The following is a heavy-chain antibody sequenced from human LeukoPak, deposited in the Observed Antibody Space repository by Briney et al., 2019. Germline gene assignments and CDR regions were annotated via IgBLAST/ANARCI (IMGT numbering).Heavy chain of an antibody. Sequence: ASVKVSCKASGYTFTSYDINWVRQATGQGLEWMGWMNPNSGNTGYAQKFQGRVTMTRNTSISTAYMELSRLRSDDTAVYYCASGETGDSHFDYWGQGTLVTVSS. V-gene: IGHV1-8*01. J-gene: IGHJ4*02. CDR3: ASGETGDSHFDY. D-gene: IGHD7-27*01. CDR2: MNPNSGNT. CDR1: GYTFTSYD.